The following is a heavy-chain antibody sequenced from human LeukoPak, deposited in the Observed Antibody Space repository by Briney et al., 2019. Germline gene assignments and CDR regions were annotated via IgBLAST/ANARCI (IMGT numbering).Heavy chain of an antibody. CDR2: IYYSGGT. D-gene: IGHD5-24*01. CDR3: ARHVTISGPYDASDI. V-gene: IGHV4-59*08. Sequence: MSSETLSLTCTVSGDSISSYYWSWIRQPPGKGLEWIGYIYYSGGTDYNPSLKSRVTISVDTSMNQFSLKLRSVTAADTAVYYCARHVTISGPYDASDIWGQGTMVTVSP. CDR1: GDSISSYY. J-gene: IGHJ3*02.